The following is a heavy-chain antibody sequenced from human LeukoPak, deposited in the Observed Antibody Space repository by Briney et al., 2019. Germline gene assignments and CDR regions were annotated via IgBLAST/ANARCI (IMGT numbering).Heavy chain of an antibody. CDR1: GFTFSSYA. Sequence: QSGGSLRLSCAASGFTFSSYAMSWVRQAPGKGLEWVSAISGSGGSTYYADSVKGRFTIPRDNSKNTLYLQMNSLRAEDTAVYYCAKGSGSGSYYDSPYYYYGMDVWGQGTTVTVSS. D-gene: IGHD3-10*01. CDR3: AKGSGSGSYYDSPYYYYGMDV. J-gene: IGHJ6*02. V-gene: IGHV3-23*01. CDR2: ISGSGGST.